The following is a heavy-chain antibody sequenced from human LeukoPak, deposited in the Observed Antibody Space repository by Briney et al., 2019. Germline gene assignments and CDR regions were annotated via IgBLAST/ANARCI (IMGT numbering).Heavy chain of an antibody. Sequence: PSETLSLTCTVSGGSINSTNYYWGWIRQPPGKGLEWIGYIYYSGSTDYNPSLKSRVTISLGTSKNQFSLKLSSVTAADTAVYYCAREYHYYDTRGYYYFDYWGQGTLVTVSS. CDR1: GGSINSTNYY. CDR2: IYYSGST. J-gene: IGHJ4*02. CDR3: AREYHYYDTRGYYYFDY. D-gene: IGHD3-22*01. V-gene: IGHV4-61*05.